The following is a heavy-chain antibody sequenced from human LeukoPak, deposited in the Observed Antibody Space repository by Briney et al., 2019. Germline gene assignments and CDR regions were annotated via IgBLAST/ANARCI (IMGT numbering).Heavy chain of an antibody. J-gene: IGHJ4*02. CDR3: ARGGGYASEY. V-gene: IGHV3-7*01. CDR2: IKEDGSEK. Sequence: GGSLRLSCAASGFTFITNWMSWVRQAPGKGLEWAASIKEDGSEKYYVGSVKGRFTISRDNGKTSLYLQMNSLRAEDTAVYYCARGGGYASEYWGQGTLVTVSS. D-gene: IGHD1-1*01. CDR1: GFTFITNW.